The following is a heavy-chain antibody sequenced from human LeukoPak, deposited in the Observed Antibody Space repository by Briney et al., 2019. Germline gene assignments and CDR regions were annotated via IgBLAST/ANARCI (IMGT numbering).Heavy chain of an antibody. CDR3: AREGAYCSSTSCYRSGLEY. V-gene: IGHV3-30*04. Sequence: GRSLRLSCAASGFTFSSYAMHWVRQAPGKGLEWVAVISYDGSNKYYADSVKGRFTISRDNSKNTLYLQMNSPRAEDTAVYYCAREGAYCSSTSCYRSGLEYWGQGTLVTVSS. D-gene: IGHD2-2*01. CDR2: ISYDGSNK. J-gene: IGHJ4*02. CDR1: GFTFSSYA.